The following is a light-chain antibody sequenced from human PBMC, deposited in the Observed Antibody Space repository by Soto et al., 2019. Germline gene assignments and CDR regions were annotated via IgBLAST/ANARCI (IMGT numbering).Light chain of an antibody. CDR1: QSVSSSY. CDR3: RQYGSSPLT. J-gene: IGKJ4*01. V-gene: IGKV3-20*01. Sequence: EIVLTQSPGTLSLSPGERATLSCRASQSVSSSYLAWYQQKPGQAPRLLIYGASSRATGIPDRFSGSGSGTDFTLTISRLEPEGFAVYYCRQYGSSPLTFCGGTKVEIK. CDR2: GAS.